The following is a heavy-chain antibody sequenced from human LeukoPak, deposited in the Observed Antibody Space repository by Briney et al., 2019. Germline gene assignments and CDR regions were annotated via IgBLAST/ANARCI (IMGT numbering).Heavy chain of an antibody. CDR2: IYTSGST. J-gene: IGHJ2*01. CDR3: ARAAAGNWYFDL. V-gene: IGHV4-61*02. D-gene: IGHD6-13*01. Sequence: PSETLSLTCTVSGGSISSGSYYWSWIRQPAGKGLEWIGRIYTSGSTNYNPSLKSRVTISVDTSKNQFSLKLSSVTAADTAVYYCARAAAGNWYFDLWGRGTLVTVSS. CDR1: GGSISSGSYY.